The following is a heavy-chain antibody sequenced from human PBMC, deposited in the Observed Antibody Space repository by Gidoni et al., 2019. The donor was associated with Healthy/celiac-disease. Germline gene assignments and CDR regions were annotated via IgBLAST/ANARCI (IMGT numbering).Heavy chain of an antibody. D-gene: IGHD3-16*01. Sequence: QVPLVESGGVVVQPGRSLRLSCAASGFPFRSYAMPWVRQAPGKGLEGVAVISYEGSKKNYADSVKGRFTISRDNSKNTRDLQMNSRRAEDTAVYYCARGIGGGSMRGVDYWGQGNLVTVSS. J-gene: IGHJ4*02. CDR2: ISYEGSKK. V-gene: IGHV3-30-3*01. CDR3: ARGIGGGSMRGVDY. CDR1: GFPFRSYA.